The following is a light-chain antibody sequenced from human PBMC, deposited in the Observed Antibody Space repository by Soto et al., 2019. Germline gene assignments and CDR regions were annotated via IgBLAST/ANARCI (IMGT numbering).Light chain of an antibody. CDR3: MLSYRGVGV. CDR1: TGTVTSGLY. V-gene: IGLV7-46*01. CDR2: DTS. Sequence: QAVVTQEPSLTVSPGGTVTLTCGSSTGTVTSGLYPYWFQQKPGQAPRTLIYDTSNKHSWAPARFSGSLFGGKAALTLSGAQHEDEADYYCMLSYRGVGVFGGGTKLAVL. J-gene: IGLJ3*02.